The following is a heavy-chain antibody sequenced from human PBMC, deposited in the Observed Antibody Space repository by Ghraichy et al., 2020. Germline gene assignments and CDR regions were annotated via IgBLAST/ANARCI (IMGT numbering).Heavy chain of an antibody. CDR3: AREGGRDGYEPPGYYYYGMDV. V-gene: IGHV3-30-3*01. J-gene: IGHJ6*02. D-gene: IGHD5-24*01. Sequence: GGSLRLSCAASGFTFSSYAMHWVRQAPGKGLEWVAVISYDGSNKYYADSVKGRFTISRDNSKNTLYLQMNSLRAEDTAVYYCAREGGRDGYEPPGYYYYGMDVWGQGTTVTVSS. CDR1: GFTFSSYA. CDR2: ISYDGSNK.